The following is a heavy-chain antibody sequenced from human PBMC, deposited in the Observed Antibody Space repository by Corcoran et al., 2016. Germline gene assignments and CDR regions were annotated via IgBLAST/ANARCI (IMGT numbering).Heavy chain of an antibody. J-gene: IGHJ4*02. D-gene: IGHD2-2*01. CDR3: ERGPYCSSTSCRLDY. V-gene: IGHV4-38-2*02. CDR2: IYHSGST. Sequence: QFHLHYSVPLLLNPSDTLSLTCTVSGYSISSGYYCGWIRQPPGKGLDWIGSIYHSGSTYYNPSLMSRVTISVDTSKNQLSLKLSSVTAADTAVYYCERGPYCSSTSCRLDYWGQGTLVTVSS. CDR1: GYSISSGYY.